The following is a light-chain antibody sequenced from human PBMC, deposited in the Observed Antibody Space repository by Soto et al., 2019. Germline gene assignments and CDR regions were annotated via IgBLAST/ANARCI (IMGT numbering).Light chain of an antibody. CDR3: AAWDDSLNAYV. CDR1: SSNIGSNT. Sequence: QSVRSQPPSASGTPREGGTISCSGSSSNIGSNTVNWYQQLPGTAPNLLIYSNNQRPSGVPDRFSGSKSGTSASLAISGLQSEDEADYYCAAWDDSLNAYVFGTGTKVTVL. J-gene: IGLJ1*01. CDR2: SNN. V-gene: IGLV1-44*01.